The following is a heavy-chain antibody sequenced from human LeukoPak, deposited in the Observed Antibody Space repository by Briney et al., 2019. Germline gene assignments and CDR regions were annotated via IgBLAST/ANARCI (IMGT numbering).Heavy chain of an antibody. D-gene: IGHD5-24*01. Sequence: AASVKVSCKASGYTFTSYDINWVRQATGQGLEWMGWMNPNSGNTGYAQRFQGRVTVTRDTSISTAYMELTSLTSEDTAVYYCASNKWLGYWGQGTLVTVSS. V-gene: IGHV1-8*01. CDR3: ASNKWLGY. CDR2: MNPNSGNT. CDR1: GYTFTSYD. J-gene: IGHJ4*02.